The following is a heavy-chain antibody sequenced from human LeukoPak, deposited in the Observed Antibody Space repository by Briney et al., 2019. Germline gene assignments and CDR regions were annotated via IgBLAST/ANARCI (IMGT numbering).Heavy chain of an antibody. Sequence: GGSLRLSCAASGFTFSTYAMHWVRQAPGQELDYVSGISSDGIIIHYANSVKGRFTISRDNSKNTLFLQMGSLRAEDMAVYYCARSDCGSTSCYTMSNWGQGTLVTVSS. V-gene: IGHV3-64*01. CDR2: ISSDGIII. CDR1: GFTFSTYA. CDR3: ARSDCGSTSCYTMSN. D-gene: IGHD2-2*02. J-gene: IGHJ4*02.